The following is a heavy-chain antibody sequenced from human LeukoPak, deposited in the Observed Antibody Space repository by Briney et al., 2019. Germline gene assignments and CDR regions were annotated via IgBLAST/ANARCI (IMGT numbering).Heavy chain of an antibody. D-gene: IGHD5-18*01. CDR2: IVPILGIA. V-gene: IGHV1-69*04. CDR3: ARDQGDNSYGYYAIWYAFDV. J-gene: IGHJ3*01. CDR1: GGTFNNYA. Sequence: SVKVSCKASGGTFNNYAISWVRQAPGQGLEWMGRIVPILGIANYAQEFQGRLIITADKPTSSAYMELSSLRSEDTAVYYCARDQGDNSYGYYAIWYAFDVWGQGTMVTVSS.